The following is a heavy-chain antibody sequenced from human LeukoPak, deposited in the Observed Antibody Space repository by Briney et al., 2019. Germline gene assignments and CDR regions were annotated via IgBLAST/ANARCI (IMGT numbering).Heavy chain of an antibody. Sequence: GASVKVSCKASGGTFSSYAISWVRQAPGQGLEWMGRIIPISGIANYAQKFQGRVTITADKSTSTAYMELSSLRSEDAAVYYCARQGVAAAADYWGQGTLVTVSS. CDR2: IIPISGIA. CDR3: ARQGVAAAADY. D-gene: IGHD6-13*01. V-gene: IGHV1-69*04. CDR1: GGTFSSYA. J-gene: IGHJ4*02.